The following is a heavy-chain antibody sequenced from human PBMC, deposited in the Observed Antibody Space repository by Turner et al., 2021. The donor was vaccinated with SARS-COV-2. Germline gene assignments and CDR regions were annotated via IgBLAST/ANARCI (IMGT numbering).Heavy chain of an antibody. CDR3: TGGGLVVYAFDI. D-gene: IGHD3-10*01. Sequence: EVQLVESGGGLVQPGRSLRLSCPASGFTFGDYAMSWFRQTPGKGLEWVGFSRSKTYGGTTEYAASVRGRFTISRDDSKSIVSLQMNSLKTEDTAVYYCTGGGLVVYAFDIWGQGTMVTVSS. CDR2: SRSKTYGGTT. J-gene: IGHJ3*02. CDR1: GFTFGDYA. V-gene: IGHV3-49*03.